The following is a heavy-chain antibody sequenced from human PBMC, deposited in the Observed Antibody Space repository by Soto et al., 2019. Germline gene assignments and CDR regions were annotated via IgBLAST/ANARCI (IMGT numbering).Heavy chain of an antibody. J-gene: IGHJ5*02. CDR3: AKDVTRQLAYWLDP. V-gene: IGHV1-2*02. CDR1: GFSFTGYY. D-gene: IGHD6-6*01. Sequence: ASVKVSCKASGFSFTGYYIHWLRQAPGQGLEWMGWINAHSGGTEYAQKFQGRVTLTRDTSISTAYMTLSSLRSDDTAIYYCAKDVTRQLAYWLDPWGQVTQVTVSS. CDR2: INAHSGGT.